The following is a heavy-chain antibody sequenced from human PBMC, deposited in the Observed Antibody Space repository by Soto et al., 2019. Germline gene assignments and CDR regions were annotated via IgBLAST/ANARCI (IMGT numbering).Heavy chain of an antibody. V-gene: IGHV3-7*02. Sequence: GGSLRLSCAGSGFTISNYWMSWVRQAPGKGLEWVANMNQDGSEKYYVDSVKGRFTISKDNTKNSLFLQMNSLRAEDTAVYYCARFPYYDILTGPYYFDYWGQGTLVTVSS. CDR3: ARFPYYDILTGPYYFDY. CDR2: MNQDGSEK. CDR1: GFTISNYW. D-gene: IGHD3-9*01. J-gene: IGHJ4*02.